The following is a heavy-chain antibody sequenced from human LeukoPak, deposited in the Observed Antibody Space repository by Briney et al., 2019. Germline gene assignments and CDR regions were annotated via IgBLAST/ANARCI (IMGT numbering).Heavy chain of an antibody. CDR1: GFTFSSYS. CDR2: ISSSSSYI. J-gene: IGHJ4*02. V-gene: IGHV3-21*04. D-gene: IGHD4-17*01. CDR3: AKDSNPWYDYGDYGRSSFDY. Sequence: GGSLRLSCAASGFTFSSYSMNWVRQAPGKGLEWVSSISSSSSYIYYADSVKGRFTISRDNAKNTLYLQMNSLRAEDTAVYYCAKDSNPWYDYGDYGRSSFDYWGQGTLVTVSS.